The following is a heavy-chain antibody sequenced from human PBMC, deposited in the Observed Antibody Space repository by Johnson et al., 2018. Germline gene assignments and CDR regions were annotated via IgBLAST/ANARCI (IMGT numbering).Heavy chain of an antibody. J-gene: IGHJ3*02. Sequence: QVQLVQSGGGVVQPGRSLRLSCAASTFTFSGYTMHWVRQGPGKGLEWVAVISSDGSQKYYADSVKGRFTISRDNFKNTLYLQMNSLRPEDTAVYYCAKAKSGYYYATFDIWGQGTMVTVSS. CDR1: TFTFSGYT. V-gene: IGHV3-30*18. D-gene: IGHD3-22*01. CDR2: ISSDGSQK. CDR3: AKAKSGYYYATFDI.